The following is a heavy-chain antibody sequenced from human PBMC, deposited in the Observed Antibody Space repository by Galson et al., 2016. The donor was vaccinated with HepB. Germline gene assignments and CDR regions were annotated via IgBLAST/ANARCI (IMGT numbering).Heavy chain of an antibody. CDR3: VRDGVPSYYGSGSYFAY. V-gene: IGHV3-23*01. Sequence: SLRLSCAASGLSTGKYAMRWVRQAPGKGLEWVSVISSSGGGTHYADSVKGRFTISRDNHRHAVFLQMNSLRAEDTAIYDCVRDGVPSYYGSGSYFAYWGRGTLVTVSS. D-gene: IGHD3-10*01. CDR1: GLSTGKYA. J-gene: IGHJ4*02. CDR2: ISSSGGGT.